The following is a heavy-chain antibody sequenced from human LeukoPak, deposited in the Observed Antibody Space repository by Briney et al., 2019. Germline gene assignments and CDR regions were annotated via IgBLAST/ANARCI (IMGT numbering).Heavy chain of an antibody. CDR3: ATFFYDILTGYYYFGY. D-gene: IGHD3-9*01. Sequence: SETLSLTCAVSGGSISSSNWWSWVRQPPGKGLEWIGEIYHSGSTNYNPSLKSRVTISVDKSKNQFSLKLSSVTAADTAVYYCATFFYDILTGYYYFGYWGQGTLVTVSS. CDR1: GGSISSSNW. V-gene: IGHV4-4*02. CDR2: IYHSGST. J-gene: IGHJ4*02.